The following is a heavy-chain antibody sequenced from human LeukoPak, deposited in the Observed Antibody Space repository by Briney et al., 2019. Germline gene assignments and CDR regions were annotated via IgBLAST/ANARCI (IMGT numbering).Heavy chain of an antibody. J-gene: IGHJ4*02. CDR1: GFTFDDYA. D-gene: IGHD3-10*01. CDR3: AKDAYGSGSYYQY. Sequence: GGSLRLSCAASGFTFDDYAMHWVRQAPGKGLEWVSGISWNSGSIGYADSVKGRFTISRDNAKNSLYLQMNSLRAEDTALYYCAKDAYGSGSYYQYWGQGTLVTVSS. V-gene: IGHV3-9*01. CDR2: ISWNSGSI.